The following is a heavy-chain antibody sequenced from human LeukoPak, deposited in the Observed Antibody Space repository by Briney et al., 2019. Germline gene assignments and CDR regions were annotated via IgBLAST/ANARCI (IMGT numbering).Heavy chain of an antibody. CDR1: GFTFSLYS. V-gene: IGHV3-21*01. D-gene: IGHD2-21*01. J-gene: IGHJ4*02. Sequence: GGSLRLSCAASGFTFSLYSMNWVRLAPGKGLEWVSSISSGSNYIYYADSVKGRFTISRDNAKNSLYLQMNSLRAEDTAVYYCARYSREGGFLDYWGQGTLVTVSS. CDR3: ARYSREGGFLDY. CDR2: ISSGSNYI.